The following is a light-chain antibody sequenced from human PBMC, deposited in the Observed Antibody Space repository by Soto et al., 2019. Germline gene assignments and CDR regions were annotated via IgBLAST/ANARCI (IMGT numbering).Light chain of an antibody. J-gene: IGKJ4*01. CDR1: QSLSSSQ. V-gene: IGKV3D-20*02. CDR2: DAS. Sequence: DIVLTQSPGTLSLSPGERATLSCRASQSLSSSQLAWYQQKPGQAPRLLIHDASSRATGISDRFTGSGSGTDFTLTISSLQSEDFTIYYCQYYNNWLATFGGGTKVDIK. CDR3: QYYNNWLAT.